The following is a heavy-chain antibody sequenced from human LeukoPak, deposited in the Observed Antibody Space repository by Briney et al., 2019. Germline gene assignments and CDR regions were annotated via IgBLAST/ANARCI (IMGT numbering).Heavy chain of an antibody. J-gene: IGHJ6*02. CDR1: GYSFTSYW. CDR2: IDPSDSYT. Sequence: GESLKISCQGSGYSFTSYWISWVRQMPGKGLEWMGRIDPSDSYTNYSPSFQGHVTISADKSISTAYLQWSSLKASDTAMYYCARLPGQLWFGELYRHYYYGMDVWGQGTTVTVSS. D-gene: IGHD3-10*01. CDR3: ARLPGQLWFGELYRHYYYGMDV. V-gene: IGHV5-10-1*01.